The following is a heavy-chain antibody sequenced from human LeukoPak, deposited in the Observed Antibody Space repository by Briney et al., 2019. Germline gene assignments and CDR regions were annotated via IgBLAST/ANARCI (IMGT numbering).Heavy chain of an antibody. J-gene: IGHJ4*02. CDR3: ASNNYYGSANYYKVY. D-gene: IGHD3-10*01. V-gene: IGHV3-48*03. CDR2: ISTSSTTI. CDR1: GFSFSNYD. Sequence: GGSLRLSCAASGFSFSNYDTNWVRQAPGKGLEWVSYISTSSTTIYYADSVKGRFTISRDNAKNSLYLQMNSLRAEDTALYYCASNNYYGSANYYKVYWSQGTLVTVSS.